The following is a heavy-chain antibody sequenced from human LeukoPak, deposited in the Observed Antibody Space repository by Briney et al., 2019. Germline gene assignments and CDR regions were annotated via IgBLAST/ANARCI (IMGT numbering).Heavy chain of an antibody. V-gene: IGHV4-59*01. CDR2: IYYSGST. D-gene: IGHD3-10*01. CDR3: ARVVGSGRPWYFDY. Sequence: SETLSLTCTVSGGLISSYYWSWIRQPPGKAREWIGYIYYSGSTNHNPSLKSRVIISVDTSKNQFSLKLSSVTAADTAVYYCARVVGSGRPWYFDYWGQGTLVTVSS. J-gene: IGHJ4*02. CDR1: GGLISSYY.